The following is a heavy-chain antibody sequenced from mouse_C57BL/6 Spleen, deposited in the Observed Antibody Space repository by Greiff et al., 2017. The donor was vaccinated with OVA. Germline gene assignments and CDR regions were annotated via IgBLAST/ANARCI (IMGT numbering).Heavy chain of an antibody. Sequence: QVQLQQSGPELVKPGASVKISCKASGYAFSSSWMNWVKQRPGKGLEWIGRIYPGDGDTNYNGKFKGKATLTADKASITAYMQLSSLTSEDSAVYFCARLGSSYDFDYWGQGTTLTVSS. CDR1: GYAFSSSW. D-gene: IGHD1-1*01. V-gene: IGHV1-82*01. CDR3: ARLGSSYDFDY. CDR2: IYPGDGDT. J-gene: IGHJ2*01.